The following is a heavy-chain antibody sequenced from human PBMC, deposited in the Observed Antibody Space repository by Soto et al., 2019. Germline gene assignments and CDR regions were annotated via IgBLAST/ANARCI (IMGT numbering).Heavy chain of an antibody. V-gene: IGHV3-49*03. D-gene: IGHD3-10*01. J-gene: IGHJ6*02. Sequence: GGSLRLSCIGSGLIFGDYAMSWFRQSPGKGLEWVGLIRSKSNGGTAEYAASVKGRFTISRDDSKSIAYLQMNSLKTADTALYYCSRSLFGGYGMDVWGQGTTVTVSS. CDR1: GLIFGDYA. CDR3: SRSLFGGYGMDV. CDR2: IRSKSNGGTA.